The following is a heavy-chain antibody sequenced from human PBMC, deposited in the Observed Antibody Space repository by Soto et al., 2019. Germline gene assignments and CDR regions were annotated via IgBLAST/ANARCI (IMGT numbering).Heavy chain of an antibody. CDR3: ARPADYGDYLGGGAFDI. V-gene: IGHV1-69*13. D-gene: IGHD4-17*01. J-gene: IGHJ3*02. CDR2: IIPIFGTA. CDR1: GGTFSSYA. Sequence: SVKVSCKASGGTFSSYAISWVRQAPGQGLEWMGGIIPIFGTANYAQKFQGRVTITADESTSTAYMELSSLRSEDTAVYYCARPADYGDYLGGGAFDIWGQGTMVTVS.